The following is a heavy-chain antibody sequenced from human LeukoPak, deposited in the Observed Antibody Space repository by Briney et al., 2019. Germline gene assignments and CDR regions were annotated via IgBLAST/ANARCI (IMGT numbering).Heavy chain of an antibody. CDR1: GDSFTNYW. Sequence: GESPKISCKGSGDSFTNYWIGWGRELPGKGLEWMGIIYPGDSDTRYSPSFQGQVTISADKSISTAYLQWSSLNASDTAMYYCARSTSYDPDAFDYWGQGTLVTVSS. J-gene: IGHJ4*02. CDR2: IYPGDSDT. V-gene: IGHV5-51*01. CDR3: ARSTSYDPDAFDY. D-gene: IGHD5-12*01.